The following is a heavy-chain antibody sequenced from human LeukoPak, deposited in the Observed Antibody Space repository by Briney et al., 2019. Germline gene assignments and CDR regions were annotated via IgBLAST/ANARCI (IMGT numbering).Heavy chain of an antibody. CDR2: IWYDGSNK. Sequence: GGSLRLSCAASGFTFSSYGMHWVRQAPGKGLEWVAVIWYDGSNKYHADSVKGRFTISRDNSKNTLYLQMNSLRAEDTAVYYCARGRVTAAADDAFDIWGQGTMVTVSS. CDR3: ARGRVTAAADDAFDI. J-gene: IGHJ3*02. CDR1: GFTFSSYG. D-gene: IGHD6-13*01. V-gene: IGHV3-33*01.